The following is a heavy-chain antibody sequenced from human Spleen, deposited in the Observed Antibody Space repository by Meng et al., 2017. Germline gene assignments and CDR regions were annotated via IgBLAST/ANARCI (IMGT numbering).Heavy chain of an antibody. J-gene: IGHJ6*02. Sequence: SLKISCVASGFSVDGYAMHWVRQAPGQGLEWVSGISWNSGSIGYVDSVKGRFTISRDNAKNSLYLQMNSLRAEDTALYYCSKDTSRTKEGWLHPDGMDVWGQGTMVTVSS. V-gene: IGHV3-9*01. CDR1: GFSVDGYA. D-gene: IGHD5-12*01. CDR2: ISWNSGSI. CDR3: SKDTSRTKEGWLHPDGMDV.